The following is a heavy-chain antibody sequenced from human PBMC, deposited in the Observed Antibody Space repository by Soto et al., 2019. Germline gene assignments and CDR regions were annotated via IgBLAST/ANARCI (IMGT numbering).Heavy chain of an antibody. V-gene: IGHV4-4*07. J-gene: IGHJ4*02. CDR2: IYSGGST. CDR3: ARGPGGFGDFSLDY. Sequence: QVQLQESGPGLVKPSETLSLTCAVSGCSISHYYWSWIRQPAGKGLEWIGRIYSGGSTNYNPSLKSRVTMSVDTSKNQFSLNLNSVTAADAAIYFCARGPGGFGDFSLDYWGQGTLVTVSS. D-gene: IGHD3-10*01. CDR1: GCSISHYY.